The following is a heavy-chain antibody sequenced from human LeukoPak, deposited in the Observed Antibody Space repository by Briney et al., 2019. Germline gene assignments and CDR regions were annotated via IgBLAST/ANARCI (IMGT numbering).Heavy chain of an antibody. V-gene: IGHV4-39*01. CDR1: GASFSSNTYY. J-gene: IGHJ4*02. CDR2: IYYSGST. CDR3: ARHAGGISATGTRLFDY. Sequence: PSETLSLTCTVSGASFSSNTYYWGWIRQPPGKGLEWIGSIYYSGSTYYNPSLKSRVTMSVDTSKNQFSLKLSSVTAADTAVYYCARHAGGISATGTRLFDYWGQGTLVTVSS. D-gene: IGHD6-13*01.